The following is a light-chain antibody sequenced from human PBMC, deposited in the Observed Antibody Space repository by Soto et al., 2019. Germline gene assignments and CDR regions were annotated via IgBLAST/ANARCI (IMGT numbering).Light chain of an antibody. J-gene: IGLJ2*01. CDR3: SSYTSSSTLGV. V-gene: IGLV2-14*01. CDR1: SSDVGGYNY. Sequence: QSALTQPASVSGSPGQSITISCTGTSSDVGGYNYVSWYQQHPGKAPKLMIYEVNNRPSGASNRFSGSKSGNTASLTISGLQAEDEADYYCSSYTSSSTLGVFGGGTKLTVL. CDR2: EVN.